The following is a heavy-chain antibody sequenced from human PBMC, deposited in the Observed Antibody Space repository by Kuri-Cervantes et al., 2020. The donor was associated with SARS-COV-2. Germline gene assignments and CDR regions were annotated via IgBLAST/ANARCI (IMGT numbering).Heavy chain of an antibody. V-gene: IGHV4-34*01. J-gene: IGHJ4*02. CDR1: GGSFSGYY. Sequence: SETLSLTCAVYGGSFSGYYWSWIRQPPGKGLEWIGEINHSGSTNYNPSLKSRVTISVDTSKNQFSLKPSSVTAADTAVYYCARVGDYYGSGSVDYWGQGTLVTVSS. CDR3: ARVGDYYGSGSVDY. D-gene: IGHD3-10*01. CDR2: INHSGST.